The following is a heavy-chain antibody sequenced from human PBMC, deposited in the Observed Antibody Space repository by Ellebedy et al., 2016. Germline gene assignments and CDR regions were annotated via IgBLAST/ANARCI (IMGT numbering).Heavy chain of an antibody. CDR2: TSYDEITK. V-gene: IGHV3-30-3*01. CDR3: AREKVQGVARHLDY. D-gene: IGHD2-15*01. J-gene: IGHJ4*02. CDR1: GFTFGRYA. Sequence: GGSLRLXXAASGFTFGRYAMHWVRQAPGKGLEWVAVTSYDEITKYYADSVRDRFTISRDNSKTTLYLQMDSLRPEDTAVYYCAREKVQGVARHLDYWGQGTLVTVSS.